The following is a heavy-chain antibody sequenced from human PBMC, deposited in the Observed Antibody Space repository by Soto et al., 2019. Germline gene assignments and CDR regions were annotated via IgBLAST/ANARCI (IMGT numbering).Heavy chain of an antibody. CDR1: GFTFDDYA. V-gene: IGHV3-9*01. D-gene: IGHD3-9*01. CDR3: ATDLILTGPRPMDV. CDR2: ISWNSGSI. Sequence: GGSLRLSCAASGFTFDDYAMHWVRQAPGKGLEWVSGISWNSGSIGYADNVKGQLTISRDNAKNSLYLQMNNLRAEDTAVYYCATDLILTGPRPMDVWGQGTTVTVSS. J-gene: IGHJ6*02.